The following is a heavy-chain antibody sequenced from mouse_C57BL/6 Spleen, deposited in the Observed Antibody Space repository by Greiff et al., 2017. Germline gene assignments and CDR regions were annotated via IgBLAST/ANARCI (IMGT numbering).Heavy chain of an antibody. V-gene: IGHV5-4*01. CDR2: ISDGGSYT. CDR1: GFTFSSYA. J-gene: IGHJ3*01. Sequence: EVKLVESGGGLVKPGGSLKLSCAASGFTFSSYAMSWVRQTPEKRLEWVATISDGGSYTYYPDNVKGRFTISRDNAKNNLYLQMSHLNSEDTAMYYCEREDPFAYWGQGTLVTVSA. CDR3: EREDPFAY.